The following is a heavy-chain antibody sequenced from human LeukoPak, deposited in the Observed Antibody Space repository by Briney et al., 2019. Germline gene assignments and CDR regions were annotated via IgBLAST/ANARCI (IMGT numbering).Heavy chain of an antibody. J-gene: IGHJ3*02. V-gene: IGHV3-23*01. CDR2: ISGSGGST. CDR1: GFTFSSYG. CDR3: AKEHGGSGWYEDAFDI. D-gene: IGHD6-13*01. Sequence: PGGSLRLSCAASGFTFSSYGMSWVRQAPGKGLEWVSDISGSGGSTYYADSVKGRFTISRDNSKNTLYLQMNSLRAEDTAVYYCAKEHGGSGWYEDAFDIWGQGTMVTVSS.